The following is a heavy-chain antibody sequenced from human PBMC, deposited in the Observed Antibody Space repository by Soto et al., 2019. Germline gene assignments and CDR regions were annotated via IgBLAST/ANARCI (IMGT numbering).Heavy chain of an antibody. D-gene: IGHD4-17*01. CDR2: IKQDGSEK. J-gene: IGHJ6*02. CDR3: AREDYGEPPRDYYGMDV. CDR1: GFTFSSYA. Sequence: EVQLLESGGGLVQPGGSLRLSCAASGFTFSSYAINWVRQAPGKGLEWVANIKQDGSEKYYVDSVKGRFTISRDNAKNSLYLQMNSLRAEDTAVYYCAREDYGEPPRDYYGMDVWGQGTTVTVSS. V-gene: IGHV3-7*01.